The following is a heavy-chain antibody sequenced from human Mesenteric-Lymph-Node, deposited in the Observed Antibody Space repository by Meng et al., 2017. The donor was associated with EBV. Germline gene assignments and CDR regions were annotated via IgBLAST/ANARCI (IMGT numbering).Heavy chain of an antibody. Sequence: QVNLQEWGAGPLKPSETLSLTCAAYGASFSGHYGGWMRQPPGKGLEWIGEIDPTGNTKYIPSLKSRVTISLDTSRNQLSLKLTSVTAADTAVYYCSIWDTGALQNYWGPGTLVTVSS. CDR1: GASFSGHY. V-gene: IGHV4-34*01. D-gene: IGHD5-18*01. CDR3: SIWDTGALQNY. J-gene: IGHJ4*02. CDR2: IDPTGNT.